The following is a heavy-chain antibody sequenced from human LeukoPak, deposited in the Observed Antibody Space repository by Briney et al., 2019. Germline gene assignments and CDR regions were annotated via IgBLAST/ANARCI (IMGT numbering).Heavy chain of an antibody. CDR1: GFIFRNYA. D-gene: IGHD2-8*02. J-gene: IGHJ4*02. V-gene: IGHV3-23*01. Sequence: GGSLRLSCAASGFIFRNYAISWVRQAPGRGLEWVSGIAGRGDISYYADSVRGRFTISRDNSKSTLSLQMNSLRAEDTAIYYCATYRQVLLPFESWGQGTLVTVSS. CDR3: ATYRQVLLPFES. CDR2: IAGRGDIS.